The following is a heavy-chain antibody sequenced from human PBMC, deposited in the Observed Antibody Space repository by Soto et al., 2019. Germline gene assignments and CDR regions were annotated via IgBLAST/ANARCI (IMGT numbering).Heavy chain of an antibody. J-gene: IGHJ6*02. CDR2: ISSDASNK. CDR3: AKGSSSVYYYYYGMDV. CDR1: GFNFRAYG. D-gene: IGHD6-6*01. Sequence: CLRLSCAASGFNFRAYGMHWVRQAPGKGLQWVAVISSDASNKYYADSVKGRFTISRDNSKNTLYLQMNSLRPEDTAVYYCAKGSSSVYYYYYGMDVWGQGTTVTVSS. V-gene: IGHV3-30*18.